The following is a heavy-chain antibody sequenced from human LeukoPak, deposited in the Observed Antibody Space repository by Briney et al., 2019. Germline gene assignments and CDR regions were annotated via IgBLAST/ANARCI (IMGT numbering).Heavy chain of an antibody. CDR3: ARGIYWGSYYFDY. D-gene: IGHD2-8*02. Sequence: SETLSLTCTVSGGSISSGSYYWSWIRQPAGKGLEWIGRIYSSGSTNYNPSLKSRVTISVDTSKNQFSLKLSSVIAADTAVYYCARGIYWGSYYFDYWGQGTLVTVSS. V-gene: IGHV4-61*02. CDR2: IYSSGST. CDR1: GGSISSGSYY. J-gene: IGHJ4*02.